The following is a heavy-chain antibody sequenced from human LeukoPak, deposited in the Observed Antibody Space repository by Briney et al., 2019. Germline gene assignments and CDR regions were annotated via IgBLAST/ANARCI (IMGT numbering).Heavy chain of an antibody. CDR2: ISSSSSYI. V-gene: IGHV3-21*01. D-gene: IGHD3-3*01. J-gene: IGHJ5*02. CDR3: ASGGVATYYDFWSGSPRYNWFDP. Sequence: GGSLRLSCAASGFTFSSYSMNWVRQAPGKGLEWVSSISSSSSYIYYADSVKGRFTISRDNAKNSLYMQMNGLRAEDTAVYYCASGGVATYYDFWSGSPRYNWFDPWGQGTLVTVSS. CDR1: GFTFSSYS.